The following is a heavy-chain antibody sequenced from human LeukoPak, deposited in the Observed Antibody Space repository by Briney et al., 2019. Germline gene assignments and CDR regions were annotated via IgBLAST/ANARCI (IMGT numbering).Heavy chain of an antibody. CDR3: AKRRFLEWLSPHAFDI. J-gene: IGHJ3*02. CDR1: GGSFSGYY. Sequence: PSETLSLTCGVYGGSFSGYYWSWIRQPPGKRLEWIGEINHSGSTNYNPSLKSRVTISVDTSKNQFSLRLSSVTAADTAIYYCAKRRFLEWLSPHAFDIWGQGTMVTVSS. D-gene: IGHD3-3*01. V-gene: IGHV4-34*01. CDR2: INHSGST.